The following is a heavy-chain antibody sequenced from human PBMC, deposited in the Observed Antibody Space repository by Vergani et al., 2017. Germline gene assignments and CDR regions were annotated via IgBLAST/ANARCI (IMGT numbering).Heavy chain of an antibody. V-gene: IGHV3-66*02. CDR1: GFTVSSNY. CDR3: ARDRGGYSGYDLDY. CDR2: IYSGGST. Sequence: EVQLVESGGGLVQPGGSLRLSCAASGFTVSSNYMSWVRQAPGKGLEWVSVIYSGGSTYYADSVKGRFTSSRDNSKNTLFLQMNSLRAEDTAVYYCARDRGGYSGYDLDYWGQGTLVTVSS. D-gene: IGHD5-12*01. J-gene: IGHJ4*02.